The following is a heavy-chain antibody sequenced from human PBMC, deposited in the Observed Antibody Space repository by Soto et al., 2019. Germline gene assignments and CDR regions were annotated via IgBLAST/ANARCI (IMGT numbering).Heavy chain of an antibody. D-gene: IGHD3-10*01. Sequence: GVSLRLSCAASGFTFSSYGMHWVRQAPGKGLEWVAVISYDGSNKYYADSVKGRFTISRDNSKNTLYLQMNSLRAEDTAVYYCLREDILGVRSFDYWGQGTLVIVP. V-gene: IGHV3-30*03. CDR1: GFTFSSYG. J-gene: IGHJ4*02. CDR3: LREDILGVRSFDY. CDR2: ISYDGSNK.